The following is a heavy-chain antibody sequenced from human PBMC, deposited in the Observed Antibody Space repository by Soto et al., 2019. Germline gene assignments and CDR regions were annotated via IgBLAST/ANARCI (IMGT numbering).Heavy chain of an antibody. CDR2: IIPIFGTA. CDR1: GGTFSSYA. V-gene: IGHV1-69*06. J-gene: IGHJ4*02. CDR3: ARDGWDDRYISGYYRWYYFDY. D-gene: IGHD3-22*01. Sequence: SVKVSCKASGGTFSSYAISWVRQAPGQGLEWMGGIIPIFGTANYAQKFQGRVTITADKSTSTAYMELSSLRSEDTAVYYCARDGWDDRYISGYYRWYYFDYCGQGTLVTVSS.